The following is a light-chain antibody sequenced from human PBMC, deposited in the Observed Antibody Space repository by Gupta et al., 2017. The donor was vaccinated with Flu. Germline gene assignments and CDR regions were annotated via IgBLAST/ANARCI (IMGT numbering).Light chain of an antibody. CDR2: KGT. Sequence: GAAFPKRYAYWYQQKAGKAPLMLIYKGTQRPSGIPVRFSGSSSETVATLTISGVQADDEADCCCQSADSRGSSPLVFGTGTRVTVL. CDR3: QSADSRGSSPLV. J-gene: IGLJ1*01. CDR1: AFPKRY. V-gene: IGLV3-25*03.